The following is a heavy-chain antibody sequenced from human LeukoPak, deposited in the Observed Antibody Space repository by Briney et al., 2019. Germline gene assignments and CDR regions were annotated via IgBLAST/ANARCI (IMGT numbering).Heavy chain of an antibody. J-gene: IGHJ4*02. CDR1: GYTSTNYG. Sequence: GASVKVSCKASGYTSTNYGISWVRQAPGQGLEWMGWISINSGGTNYAQKFQGRVTMTRDTSISTAYMELSRLRSDDTAVYYCARAPPGYSSSWYGGFDYWGQGTLVTVSS. CDR2: ISINSGGT. CDR3: ARAPPGYSSSWYGGFDY. D-gene: IGHD6-13*01. V-gene: IGHV1-2*02.